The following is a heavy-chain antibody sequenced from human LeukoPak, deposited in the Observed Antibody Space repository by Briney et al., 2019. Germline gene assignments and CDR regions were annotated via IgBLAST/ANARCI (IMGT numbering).Heavy chain of an antibody. CDR3: ARDGSRGPFDY. CDR2: IYHSGTT. CDR1: GVSISTSNW. J-gene: IGHJ4*02. D-gene: IGHD3-22*01. V-gene: IGHV4-4*02. Sequence: SETLSLTCAVSGVSISTSNWWRWVRQPPGKGLEWIGEIYHSGTTNYNPSLKSRVTISVDKSKNQFSLNLISVTAADTAVYYCARDGSRGPFDYWGQGTLVNVSS.